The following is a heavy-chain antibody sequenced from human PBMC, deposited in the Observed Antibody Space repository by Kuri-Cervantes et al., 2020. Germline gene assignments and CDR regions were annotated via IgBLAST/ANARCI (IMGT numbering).Heavy chain of an antibody. D-gene: IGHD6-19*01. Sequence: GESLKISCAASGFTFSSYGMHRVRQAPGKGLEWVAVIWYDGSNKYYADSVKGRFTISRDNSKNTLYLQMNSLRAEDTAVYYCARAVEPFETQWLVRSPFDYWGQGTLVTVSS. CDR3: ARAVEPFETQWLVRSPFDY. CDR1: GFTFSSYG. V-gene: IGHV3-33*01. J-gene: IGHJ4*02. CDR2: IWYDGSNK.